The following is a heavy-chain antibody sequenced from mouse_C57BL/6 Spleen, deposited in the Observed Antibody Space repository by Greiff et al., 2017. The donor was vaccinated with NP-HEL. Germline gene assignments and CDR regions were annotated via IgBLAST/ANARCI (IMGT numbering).Heavy chain of an antibody. J-gene: IGHJ2*01. CDR2: ISDGGSYT. CDR3: ARGRPGLYFDY. CDR1: GFTFSSYA. D-gene: IGHD3-3*01. Sequence: EVKLVESGGGLVKPGGSLKLSCAASGFTFSSYAMSWVRQTPEKRLEWVATISDGGSYTYYPDNVKGRFTISRDNAKNNLYLQMSHLKSEDTAMYYCARGRPGLYFDYWGQGTTLTVSS. V-gene: IGHV5-4*03.